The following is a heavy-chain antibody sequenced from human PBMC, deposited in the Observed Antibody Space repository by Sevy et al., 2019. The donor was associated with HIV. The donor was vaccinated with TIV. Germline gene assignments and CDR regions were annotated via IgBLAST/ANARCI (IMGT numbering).Heavy chain of an antibody. CDR3: ARDLGLRDYGSGV. V-gene: IGHV3-30*04. Sequence: GGSLRLSCAASGFTFSSYAMHWVRQAPGKGLEWVAVISYDGSNKYYADSVKGRFTISRDNSKNTLYLQMNSLRAEDTAVYYCARDLGLRDYGSGVWGQGTLVTVSS. J-gene: IGHJ4*02. CDR1: GFTFSSYA. CDR2: ISYDGSNK. D-gene: IGHD3-10*01.